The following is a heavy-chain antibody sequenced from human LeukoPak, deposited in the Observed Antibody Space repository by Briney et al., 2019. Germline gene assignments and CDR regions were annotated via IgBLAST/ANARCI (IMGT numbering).Heavy chain of an antibody. V-gene: IGHV1-69*06. CDR3: ARGGRVGYNFGSGAFDI. J-gene: IGHJ3*02. D-gene: IGHD5-24*01. Sequence: ASVKVSCKASGGTFSSYAISWVRQAPGQGLEWMGGIIPIFGTANYAQKFQGRVTITADKSTSTAYMELSSLRSEDTAVYYCARGGRVGYNFGSGAFDIWGQGTMVTVSS. CDR2: IIPIFGTA. CDR1: GGTFSSYA.